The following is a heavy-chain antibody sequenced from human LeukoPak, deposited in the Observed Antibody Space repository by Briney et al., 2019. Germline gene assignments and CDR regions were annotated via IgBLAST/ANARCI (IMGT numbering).Heavy chain of an antibody. CDR1: GYTFTTYG. CDR2: ISTYNGNT. D-gene: IGHD6-19*01. CDR3: ARGVAGSYYYYYMDV. J-gene: IGHJ6*03. V-gene: IGHV1-18*01. Sequence: ASVKASCKTSGYTFTTYGITWVRQAPGQGLEWMGWISTYNGNTNYAQMLQGRVTMTTDTSTSTAYMELRSLRSDDTAVYYCARGVAGSYYYYYMDVWGKGTTVTISS.